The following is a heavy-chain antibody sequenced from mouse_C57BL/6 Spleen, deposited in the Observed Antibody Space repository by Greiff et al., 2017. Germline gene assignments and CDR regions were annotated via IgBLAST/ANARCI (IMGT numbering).Heavy chain of an antibody. CDR2: IDPEDGET. D-gene: IGHD1-1*01. CDR3: ARSYSGSSSYAMDY. V-gene: IGHV14-2*01. J-gene: IGHJ4*01. CDR1: GFNIKDYY. Sequence: VQLQQSGAELVKPGASVKLSCTASGFNIKDYYMHWVKQRTEQGLEWIGRIDPEDGETKYAPKFKGKATITADTSSNPAYLQLSSLTSEDTAVSYCARSYSGSSSYAMDYWGQGTSVTVSA.